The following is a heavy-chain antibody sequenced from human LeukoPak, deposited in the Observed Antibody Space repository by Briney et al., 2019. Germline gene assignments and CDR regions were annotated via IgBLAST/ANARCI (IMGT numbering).Heavy chain of an antibody. Sequence: SQTLSLTCTVSGGSISSGDYYWSWIRQPPGKGLEWIGYIYYSGSTYYNPSLKSRVTISVDTSKNQFSLKLSSVTAADTAVYYCARRDYYGSGSYYRGIDYWGQGTLVTVSS. J-gene: IGHJ4*02. D-gene: IGHD3-10*01. CDR3: ARRDYYGSGSYYRGIDY. V-gene: IGHV4-30-4*08. CDR1: GGSISSGDYY. CDR2: IYYSGST.